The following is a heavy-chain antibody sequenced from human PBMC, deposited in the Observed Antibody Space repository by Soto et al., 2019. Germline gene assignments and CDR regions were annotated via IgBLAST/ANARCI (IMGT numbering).Heavy chain of an antibody. D-gene: IGHD6-19*01. V-gene: IGHV3-53*04. J-gene: IGHJ4*02. CDR3: ASGEEGVAGYY. CDR2: IYSGGST. Sequence: EVQLVESGGGLVQPGGSLRLSCAASGFTVSSNYMSWVRQAPGKGLEWVSVIYSGGSTYYADSVKGRFTISRHNSKNALYLQMNSLRAEDTAVYYCASGEEGVAGYYWGQGTLVTVSS. CDR1: GFTVSSNY.